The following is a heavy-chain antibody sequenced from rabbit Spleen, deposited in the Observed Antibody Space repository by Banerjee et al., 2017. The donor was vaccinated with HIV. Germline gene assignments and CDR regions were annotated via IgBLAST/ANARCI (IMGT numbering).Heavy chain of an antibody. CDR3: ARDLGAGSYYFNL. V-gene: IGHV1S40*01. Sequence: QSLEESGGDLVKPGASLTLTCTASGVSFTSNYYMCWVRQAPGKGLEWIACIDSGSSGFTYFASWAKGRFTISKTSSTTVTLQMTSLTAADTATYFCARDLGAGSYYFNLWGPGTLVTVS. CDR1: GVSFTSNYY. CDR2: IDSGSSGFT. D-gene: IGHD3-1*01. J-gene: IGHJ4*01.